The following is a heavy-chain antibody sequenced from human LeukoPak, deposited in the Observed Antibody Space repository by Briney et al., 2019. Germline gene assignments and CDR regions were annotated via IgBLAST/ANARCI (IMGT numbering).Heavy chain of an antibody. D-gene: IGHD3-3*01. CDR1: GFTFSSYA. CDR3: AKGLRFLDLDY. V-gene: IGHV3-23*01. J-gene: IGHJ4*02. Sequence: GGSLRLSCAASGFTFSSYAMSWVRRAPGKGLEWVSAISGSGGSTYYADSVKGRFTTSRDNSKNTLYLQMNSLRAEDTAVYYCAKGLRFLDLDYWGQGTLVTVSS. CDR2: ISGSGGST.